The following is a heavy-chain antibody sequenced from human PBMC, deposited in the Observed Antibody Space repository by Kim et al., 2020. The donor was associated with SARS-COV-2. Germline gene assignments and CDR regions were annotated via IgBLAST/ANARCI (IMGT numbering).Heavy chain of an antibody. V-gene: IGHV5-51*01. J-gene: IGHJ4*02. Sequence: SPSFQGQVTISADKSISTAYLQWSSLKASDTAMYYCATSTEDIVATTFDYWGQGTLVTVSS. CDR3: ATSTEDIVATTFDY. D-gene: IGHD5-12*01.